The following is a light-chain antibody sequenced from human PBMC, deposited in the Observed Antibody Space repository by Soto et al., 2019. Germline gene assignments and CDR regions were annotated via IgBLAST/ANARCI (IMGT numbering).Light chain of an antibody. CDR3: QQYNNWPYT. Sequence: EIVMTQSPDTLYVSPGERATLSCRASQSVSSNLAWYQQKPGQAPRLLIYGTTTMATGIPARFSGSGSGTACTLTGSRLQSEDFAVYYWQQYNNWPYTLGQGTKLQI. CDR2: GTT. J-gene: IGKJ2*01. V-gene: IGKV3-15*01. CDR1: QSVSSN.